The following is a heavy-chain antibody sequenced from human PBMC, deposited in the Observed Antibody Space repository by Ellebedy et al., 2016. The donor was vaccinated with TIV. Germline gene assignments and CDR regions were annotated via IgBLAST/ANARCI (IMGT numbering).Heavy chain of an antibody. CDR2: ISYDGSAK. J-gene: IGHJ4*02. CDR3: AQGYGTYFLQYYFDT. D-gene: IGHD1-26*01. CDR1: GFTFSTYG. V-gene: IGHV3-30*18. Sequence: GESLKISCAASGFTFSTYGMHWVRQAPGKGLEWLAVISYDGSAKYYADSVKGRFTISRDNSKNTLDLQMNSLRGEDTAVYYCAQGYGTYFLQYYFDTWGQGTLVTVSS.